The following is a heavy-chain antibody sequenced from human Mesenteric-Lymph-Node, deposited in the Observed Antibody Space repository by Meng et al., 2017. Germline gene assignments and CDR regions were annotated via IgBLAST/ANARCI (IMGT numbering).Heavy chain of an antibody. V-gene: IGHV4-34*01. Sequence: VQLQQWRAGLLKPSETLSLTCAVYGGSFSGYYWSWIRQPPGKGLEWIGEINHSGSTNYNPSLKSRVTISVDTSKNQFSLKLSSVTAADTAVYYCARASSGWYKRPYYFDYWGQGTLVTVSS. J-gene: IGHJ4*02. CDR2: INHSGST. D-gene: IGHD6-19*01. CDR3: ARASSGWYKRPYYFDY. CDR1: GGSFSGYY.